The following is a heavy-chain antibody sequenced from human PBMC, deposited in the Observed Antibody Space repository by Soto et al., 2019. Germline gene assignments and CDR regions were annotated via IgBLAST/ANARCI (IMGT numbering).Heavy chain of an antibody. CDR3: ARGGTITSYYFDY. Sequence: QKFQGRVTITRDTSASTAYMELSSLTSEDTAVYYCARGGTITSYYFDYWGQGTLVTVSS. V-gene: IGHV1-3*01. J-gene: IGHJ4*02. D-gene: IGHD1-1*01.